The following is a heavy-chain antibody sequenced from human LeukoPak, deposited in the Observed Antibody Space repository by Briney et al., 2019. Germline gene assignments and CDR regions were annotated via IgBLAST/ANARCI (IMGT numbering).Heavy chain of an antibody. CDR2: VYATGTT. CDR3: ARLAGNYYYYMDV. Sequence: SETLSLTCTVSSGSISSEDYHWSWIRQPPGKGLEWIGHVYATGTTNYNPSLQSRVTISVETSKNQFSLKLSSVTVADTAVYYCARLAGNYYYYMDVWGKGTTVTVSS. CDR1: SGSISSEDYH. V-gene: IGHV4-61*09. J-gene: IGHJ6*03. D-gene: IGHD6-19*01.